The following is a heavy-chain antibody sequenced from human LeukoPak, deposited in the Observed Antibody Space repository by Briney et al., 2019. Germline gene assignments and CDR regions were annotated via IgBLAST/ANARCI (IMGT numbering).Heavy chain of an antibody. J-gene: IGHJ3*02. V-gene: IGHV1-2*02. CDR2: INPNSGGT. CDR3: ARVLYDYVWGSYRAPKTDAFDI. CDR1: GYIFTGYY. D-gene: IGHD3-16*02. Sequence: ASVKVSCKASGYIFTGYYMHWVRQAPGQGLEWMGWINPNSGGTNSAQKFQGRVTMTRDTSISTAYMELSRLTSDDTAVYYCARVLYDYVWGSYRAPKTDAFDIWGQGTMVTVSS.